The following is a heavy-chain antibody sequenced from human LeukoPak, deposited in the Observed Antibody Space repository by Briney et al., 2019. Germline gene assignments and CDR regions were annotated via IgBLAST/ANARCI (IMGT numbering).Heavy chain of an antibody. CDR1: GFTFSNAW. CDR3: TTVVLRYFDWLRSFDY. D-gene: IGHD3-9*01. V-gene: IGHV3-15*01. CDR2: IKSKTDGGTT. J-gene: IGHJ4*02. Sequence: GGSLRLACAASGFTFSNAWMSWVRQAPGKGREWVGRIKSKTDGGTTDYAAPVKGRFTISRDDSKNTLYLQMNSLKTEDTAVYYCTTVVLRYFDWLRSFDYWGQGTLVTASS.